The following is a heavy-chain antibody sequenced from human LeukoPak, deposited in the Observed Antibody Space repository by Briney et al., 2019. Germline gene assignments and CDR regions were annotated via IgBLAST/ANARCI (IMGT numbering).Heavy chain of an antibody. CDR2: IIPIFGTA. V-gene: IGHV1-69*13. Sequence: SVKVSCKASGGTFSSYAISWVRQAPGQGLEWMGGIIPIFGTANYAQKFQGRVTITADESTSTAYMELSSLRSEDTAVYYCARDAYYDFWSGSWFDPWGQGTLVTVSS. CDR1: GGTFSSYA. J-gene: IGHJ5*02. CDR3: ARDAYYDFWSGSWFDP. D-gene: IGHD3-3*01.